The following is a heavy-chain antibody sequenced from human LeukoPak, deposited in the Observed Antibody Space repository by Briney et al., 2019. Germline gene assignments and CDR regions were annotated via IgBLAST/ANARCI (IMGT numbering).Heavy chain of an antibody. J-gene: IGHJ4*02. V-gene: IGHV4-61*02. CDR1: GGSILSGSYY. CDR3: TKGRGI. Sequence: SETLSLTCTVSGGSILSGSYYWSWIRQPAGKALEWIGRIYTSGSTDYNPSPKSRVTISVATSKNQFSLKLTSVTAADTAIYYCTKGRGIWGQGTLVTVSS. D-gene: IGHD3-10*01. CDR2: IYTSGST.